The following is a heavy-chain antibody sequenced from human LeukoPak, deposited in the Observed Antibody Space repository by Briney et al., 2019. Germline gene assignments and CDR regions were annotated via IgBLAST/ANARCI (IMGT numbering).Heavy chain of an antibody. CDR2: IYYSGST. CDR3: TSAGSYWVDS. V-gene: IGHV4-39*01. D-gene: IGHD3-10*01. J-gene: IGHJ4*02. CDR1: GGSISSSSYY. Sequence: SETLSLTCTVSGGSISSSSYYWGWIRQPPGKGLEWIGSIYYSGSTYYNPSLKSRVTISVDTSKNQFSLKLSSVTAADVAVYYCTSAGSYWVDSWGQGTLVTVSS.